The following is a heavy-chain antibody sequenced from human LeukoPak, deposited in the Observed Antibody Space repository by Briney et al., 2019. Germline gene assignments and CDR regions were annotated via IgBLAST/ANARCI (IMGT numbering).Heavy chain of an antibody. D-gene: IGHD1-1*01. CDR2: ISQDGTES. Sequence: GGSLRLSCVASGFTFISYWMTWVRQAPGKGLEWVAQISQDGTESNSVDSVRGRFTISRDNAKNSVYLQMNSLTPEDTAVYYCARDSTGTVFDLWGQGTLVTVSS. J-gene: IGHJ4*02. CDR1: GFTFISYW. CDR3: ARDSTGTVFDL. V-gene: IGHV3-7*04.